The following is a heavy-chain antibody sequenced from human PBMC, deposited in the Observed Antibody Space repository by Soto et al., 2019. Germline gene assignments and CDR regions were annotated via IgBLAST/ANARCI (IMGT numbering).Heavy chain of an antibody. V-gene: IGHV4-59*08. J-gene: IGHJ4*02. D-gene: IGHD6-19*01. CDR3: ARWYSSGWYIGR. Sequence: SETLSLACTVSGGSISSYYLSWIRRPTGTGLEWIGDIYYSGSTNYNPTLKSRVTISVHTSKNQFSLKLSSVTAADTAVYYCARWYSSGWYIGRWGQGTLVTVSS. CDR1: GGSISSYY. CDR2: IYYSGST.